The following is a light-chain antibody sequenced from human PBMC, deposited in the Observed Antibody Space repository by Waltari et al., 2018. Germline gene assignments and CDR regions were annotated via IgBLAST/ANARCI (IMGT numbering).Light chain of an antibody. Sequence: QSALSQPASVSGSPGQSITIPFTASSSHIGTYKNVTWLQQYPGKAPKLMIYDVSERPSGVSNRFSGSKSGNTASLTISGLQAEDEADYYCSSYTRSTSVVFGGGTKLTVL. CDR1: SSHIGTYKN. CDR3: SSYTRSTSVV. J-gene: IGLJ2*01. V-gene: IGLV2-14*01. CDR2: DVS.